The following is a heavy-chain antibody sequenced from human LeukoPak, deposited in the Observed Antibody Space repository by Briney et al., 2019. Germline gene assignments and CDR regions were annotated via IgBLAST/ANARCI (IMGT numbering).Heavy chain of an antibody. CDR3: AKRNSNYYYFDY. CDR2: ICGSGGST. J-gene: IGHJ4*02. D-gene: IGHD4-11*01. CDR1: GFTFSNSA. V-gene: IGHV3-23*01. Sequence: GGSLRLSCAASGFTFSNSAMNWVRQAPGRGLEWVSGICGSGGSTYYADSVRGRFTISRDNSKNTLYLQMNSLRAEDTAVYCCAKRNSNYYYFDYWGQGTLVTVSS.